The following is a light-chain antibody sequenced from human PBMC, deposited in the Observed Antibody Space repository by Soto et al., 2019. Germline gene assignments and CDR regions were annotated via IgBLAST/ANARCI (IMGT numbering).Light chain of an antibody. CDR1: QSISSW. CDR2: DAS. V-gene: IGKV1-5*01. Sequence: DIPMTQSPSTLSASVGDRVTITCRASQSISSWLAWYQQTPGKAPKLLIYDASSLQSGVPSRFSGSGSGTEFTLTISSLQPDDFATYFCQQYNSYPGTFGQGTKVEIK. J-gene: IGKJ1*01. CDR3: QQYNSYPGT.